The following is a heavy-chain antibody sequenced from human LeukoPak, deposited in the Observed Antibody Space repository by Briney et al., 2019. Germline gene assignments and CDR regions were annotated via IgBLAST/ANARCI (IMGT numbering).Heavy chain of an antibody. J-gene: IGHJ6*03. CDR3: ARGVGIAAAGTFGPYYYYYMDV. D-gene: IGHD6-13*01. CDR1: GGSISSYY. CDR2: IYTSGST. V-gene: IGHV4-4*07. Sequence: SETLSLTCTVSGGSISSYYWSWIRQPAGKGLEWIGRIYTSGSTNYNPSLKSRVTMSVDTSKNQFSLKLSSVTAADTAVYYCARGVGIAAAGTFGPYYYYYMDVWGKGTTVTISS.